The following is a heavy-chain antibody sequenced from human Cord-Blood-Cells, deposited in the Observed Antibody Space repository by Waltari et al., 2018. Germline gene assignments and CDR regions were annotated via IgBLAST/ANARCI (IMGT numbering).Heavy chain of an antibody. CDR1: GFTVSSNY. CDR3: ATSDAFDI. V-gene: IGHV3-66*01. J-gene: IGHJ3*02. CDR2: IYSGGST. Sequence: EVQLVESGGGLVQPGGSLRLSCAASGFTVSSNYMSWVRQAPGKGLKWVSVIYSGGSTYYADSVKGRFTISRDNSKNTLYLQMNSLRSEDTAVYYCATSDAFDIWGQWTMVTVSS.